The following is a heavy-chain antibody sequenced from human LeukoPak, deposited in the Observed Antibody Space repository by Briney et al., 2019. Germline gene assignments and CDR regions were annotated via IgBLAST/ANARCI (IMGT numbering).Heavy chain of an antibody. CDR1: GGSISSYY. D-gene: IGHD3-10*01. V-gene: IGHV4-59*01. J-gene: IGHJ4*02. Sequence: PSETLSPTCTVSGGSISSYYWSCIRQPPGKGLEWIGYIYYSGSTNYNPSLKSRVTISVDTSKNQLSLKLSSVTAADTAVYYCARLLWFGELFDYWGQGTLVTVSS. CDR2: IYYSGST. CDR3: ARLLWFGELFDY.